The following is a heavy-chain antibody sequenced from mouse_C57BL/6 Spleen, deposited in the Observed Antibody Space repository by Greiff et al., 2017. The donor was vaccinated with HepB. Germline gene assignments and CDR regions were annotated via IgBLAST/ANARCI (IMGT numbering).Heavy chain of an antibody. CDR3: AKKGEGLLYAIDY. J-gene: IGHJ4*01. CDR1: GFSLTSYG. V-gene: IGHV2-5*01. D-gene: IGHD3-3*01. Sequence: QVQLKESGPGLVQPSQSLSITCTVSGFSLTSYGVHWVRQSPGKGLEWLGVIWRGGSTDYNAAFMSRLSITKDNSKSQVFFKMNSLQADDTAIYDCAKKGEGLLYAIDYWGQGTSVTVSS. CDR2: IWRGGST.